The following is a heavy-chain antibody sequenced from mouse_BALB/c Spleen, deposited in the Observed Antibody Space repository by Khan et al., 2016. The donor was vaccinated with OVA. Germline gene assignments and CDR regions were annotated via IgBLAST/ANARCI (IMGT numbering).Heavy chain of an antibody. D-gene: IGHD1-2*01. J-gene: IGHJ3*01. CDR2: ISPGSGDT. CDR1: GYTFTDFY. Sequence: QVQLQQSGAELARPGASVKLSCKASGYTFTDFYINWVKQRTGQGLEWIGEISPGSGDTFYTERFKDKATLPADKSSNTAYMQLSSLTSEASAVYFGARRNYFGYTFAYWGQGTLVTVSA. V-gene: IGHV1-77*01. CDR3: ARRNYFGYTFAY.